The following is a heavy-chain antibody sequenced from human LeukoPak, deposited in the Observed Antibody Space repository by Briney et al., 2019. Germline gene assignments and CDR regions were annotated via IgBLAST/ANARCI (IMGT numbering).Heavy chain of an antibody. CDR1: GGSFSGYY. V-gene: IGHV4-34*01. D-gene: IGHD3-22*01. CDR3: ARHITMIVSH. Sequence: PSETLSLTCAVYGGSFSGYYWSWIRQPPGKGLEWIGEINHSGSTNYNPSLKSRVTISVDTSKNQFSLKLSSVTAADTAVYYCARHITMIVSHWGQGTLVTVSS. CDR2: INHSGST. J-gene: IGHJ1*01.